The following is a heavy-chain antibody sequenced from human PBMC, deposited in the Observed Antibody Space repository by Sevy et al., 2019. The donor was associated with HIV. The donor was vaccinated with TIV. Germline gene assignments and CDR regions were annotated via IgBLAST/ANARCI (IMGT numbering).Heavy chain of an antibody. CDR1: GFTFSSYA. V-gene: IGHV3-30-3*01. CDR3: AGDIAVGGNYFDY. Sequence: GGSLRLSCAASGFTFSSYAMHWVRQAPGKGLEWVAVISYDGSNKYYADSVKGRFTISRDNSKNTVYLQMNSLRAEDTAVYYCAGDIAVGGNYFDYWGQGTLVTVSS. J-gene: IGHJ4*02. D-gene: IGHD6-19*01. CDR2: ISYDGSNK.